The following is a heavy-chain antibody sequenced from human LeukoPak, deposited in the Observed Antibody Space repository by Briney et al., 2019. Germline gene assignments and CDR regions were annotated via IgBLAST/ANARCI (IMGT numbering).Heavy chain of an antibody. CDR3: ARDENTVATGPDY. D-gene: IGHD5-12*01. V-gene: IGHV3-30-3*01. CDR2: ISYDGSNK. Sequence: PGGSLRLSCAASGFAFSDYAMHWVRQAPGKGLEWVAVISYDGSNKYYADSVKGRFTISRENPKNTLYLQMNSLRREDTAVYYCARDENTVATGPDYWGQGTLVTVSS. CDR1: GFAFSDYA. J-gene: IGHJ4*02.